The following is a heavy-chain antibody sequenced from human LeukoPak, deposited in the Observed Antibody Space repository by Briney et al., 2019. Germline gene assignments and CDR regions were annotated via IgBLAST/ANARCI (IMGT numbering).Heavy chain of an antibody. J-gene: IGHJ4*02. CDR1: GFTFSDYW. CDR3: ARDWGRQWLATSTDY. D-gene: IGHD6-19*01. CDR2: IKQDGSEK. V-gene: IGHV3-7*01. Sequence: PGGSLRLSCAASGFTFSDYWMNWVRQAPGKGLEWVANIKQDGSEKYYVDSVKGRFTISRDNAKNSLYLQMNSLRAEDTAVYYCARDWGRQWLATSTDYWGQGTLVTVSS.